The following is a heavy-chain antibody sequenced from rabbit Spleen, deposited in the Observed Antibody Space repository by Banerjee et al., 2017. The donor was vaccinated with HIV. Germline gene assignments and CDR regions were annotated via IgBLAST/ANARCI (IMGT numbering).Heavy chain of an antibody. CDR2: IRTSSGST. J-gene: IGHJ4*01. CDR1: GIDFSSKYY. V-gene: IGHV1S40*01. D-gene: IGHD2-1*01. Sequence: QSLEESGGDLVKPEGSLTLSCKASGIDFSSKYYMCWVRQAPGKGLEWIGCIRTSSGSTYYASWAKGRFTISKTSSTTLTLQMTSLTVADTATYFCAGDRSNADGELDLWGPGTLVTVS. CDR3: AGDRSNADGELDL.